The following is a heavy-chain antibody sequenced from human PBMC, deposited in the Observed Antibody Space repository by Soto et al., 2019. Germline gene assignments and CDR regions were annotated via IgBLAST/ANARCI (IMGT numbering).Heavy chain of an antibody. CDR3: ARDRKSGYSYGYWGYFDY. Sequence: QVQLVQSGAEVKKPGSSVKVSCTASGGTFSSYAISWVRQAPGQGLEWMGGIIPIFGTANYAQKFQGRVTITADESTSTAYMELSSLRSEDTAVYYCARDRKSGYSYGYWGYFDYWGQGTLVTVSS. D-gene: IGHD5-18*01. CDR1: GGTFSSYA. CDR2: IIPIFGTA. V-gene: IGHV1-69*01. J-gene: IGHJ4*02.